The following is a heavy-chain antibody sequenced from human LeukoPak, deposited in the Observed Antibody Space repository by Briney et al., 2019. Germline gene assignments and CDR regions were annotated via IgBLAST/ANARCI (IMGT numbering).Heavy chain of an antibody. CDR2: ISSNGGST. D-gene: IGHD6-13*01. J-gene: IGHJ3*02. Sequence: GGSLRLSCAASGFTFSSYAMNWVRQTPGKGLEYVSAISSNGGSTYYANSVKGRFTISRDNSKNTLYLQMGSLRAEDMAVYYCARLQLVRAFDIWGQGTMVTVSS. V-gene: IGHV3-64*01. CDR1: GFTFSSYA. CDR3: ARLQLVRAFDI.